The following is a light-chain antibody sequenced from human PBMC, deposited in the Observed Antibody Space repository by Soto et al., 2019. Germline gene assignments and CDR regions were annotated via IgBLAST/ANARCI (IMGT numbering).Light chain of an antibody. V-gene: IGKV3-11*01. Sequence: EILMTQSPATLSVSPGERATLSCRASQSVSSNLAWYQQKPGQAPRLLIYDASNRATGSPARFSGGGSGTDFTLTIVNLEPEDFAIYYCQQRSNWPPITFGQGTRLEIK. CDR3: QQRSNWPPIT. J-gene: IGKJ5*01. CDR2: DAS. CDR1: QSVSSN.